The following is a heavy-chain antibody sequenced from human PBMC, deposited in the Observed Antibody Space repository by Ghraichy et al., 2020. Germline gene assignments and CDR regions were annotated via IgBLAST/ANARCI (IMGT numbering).Heavy chain of an antibody. Sequence: GGSLRLSCVASGFAFDTSWMNWVRQPPGKGLEWIGRIRSKTNGGTTDYAAPVRGRFSISRDDSKDTLFLQMNRLQSEDTALYYCTTSLTSGWWNHWDYWGQGALVTVSS. CDR1: GFAFDTSW. CDR2: IRSKTNGGTT. J-gene: IGHJ4*02. CDR3: TTSLTSGWWNHWDY. D-gene: IGHD6-19*01. V-gene: IGHV3-15*01.